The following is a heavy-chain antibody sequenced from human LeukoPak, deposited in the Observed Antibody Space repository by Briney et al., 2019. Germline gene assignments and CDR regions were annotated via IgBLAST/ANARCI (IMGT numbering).Heavy chain of an antibody. V-gene: IGHV3-7*01. CDR1: GFTFDTYA. CDR3: ARDCNTPNCYVGSLDH. Sequence: WGSLRLSCAASGFTFDTYAMHGVRQGPAKGLDWVANIKQDGSEKCYADSLKGRFTISRDNAENSLYLQMNSLRAADTPVYYCARDCNTPNCYVGSLDHWGQGALVTVSS. D-gene: IGHD2-2*01. J-gene: IGHJ4*02. CDR2: IKQDGSEK.